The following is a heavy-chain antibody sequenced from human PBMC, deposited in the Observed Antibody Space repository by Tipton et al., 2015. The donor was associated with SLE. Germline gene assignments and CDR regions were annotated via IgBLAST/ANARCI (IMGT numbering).Heavy chain of an antibody. J-gene: IGHJ2*01. CDR1: GGSISSSSYY. V-gene: IGHV4-39*07. CDR2: IYYSGST. Sequence: TLSLTCTVSGGSISSSSYYWGWIRQPPGKGLEWIGSIYYSGSTYYNPPLKSRVTISVDTSKNQFSLKLSSVTAADTAVYYCARGPQPRWYFDLWGRGTLVTVSS. CDR3: ARGPQPRWYFDL.